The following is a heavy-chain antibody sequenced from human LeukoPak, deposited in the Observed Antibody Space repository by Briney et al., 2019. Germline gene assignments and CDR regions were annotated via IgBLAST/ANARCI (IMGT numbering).Heavy chain of an antibody. V-gene: IGHV1-2*02. J-gene: IGHJ6*02. D-gene: IGHD4-17*01. CDR1: GYTFTDYY. CDR2: FNPYTGAS. Sequence: GASVKVSCKASGYTFTDYYMHWVRQAPGQGLEWVGSFNPYTGASKYVQKLQGRVTMTGDTSISTAYLQLGRVIGDDTAVYYCAKNGDYGYAMDVWGQGTTVTVSS. CDR3: AKNGDYGYAMDV.